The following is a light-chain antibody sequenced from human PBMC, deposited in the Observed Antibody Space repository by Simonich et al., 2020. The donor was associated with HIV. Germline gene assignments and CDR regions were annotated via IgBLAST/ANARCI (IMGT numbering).Light chain of an antibody. CDR1: QSVSSS. J-gene: IGKJ1*01. V-gene: IGKV3-15*01. CDR3: QQYNDWPPWT. CDR2: GAS. Sequence: EIVLTQSPATLSLSPGERATLSGRASQSVSSSLAWYQQKPGQAPRLLIYGASTRATVIPARFSGGGAGTEFTLTISSMQSEDFAVYYCQQYNDWPPWTFGQGTKVEIK.